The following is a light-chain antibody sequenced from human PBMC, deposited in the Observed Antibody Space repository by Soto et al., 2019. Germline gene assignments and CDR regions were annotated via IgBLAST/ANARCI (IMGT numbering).Light chain of an antibody. CDR3: QQCASYPLT. J-gene: IGKJ4*01. CDR2: DAS. CDR1: QSISSW. V-gene: IGKV1-5*01. Sequence: DIPMTQSPSTLSASVGDRVAITCRASQSISSWLAWYQQKPGKAPKLLIYDASTLQSGVPSRFSGSGSGTEFTLTISSLQPDDFATYYCQQCASYPLTFGGGTTLEI.